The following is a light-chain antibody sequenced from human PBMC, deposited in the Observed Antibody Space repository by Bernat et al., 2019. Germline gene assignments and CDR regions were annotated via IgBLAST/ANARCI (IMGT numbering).Light chain of an antibody. CDR2: EVT. CDR1: SSDVGSYDR. CDR3: SSYSVSSALL. J-gene: IGLJ2*01. Sequence: QSALTQPPSMSGSPGQSVTISCTGSSSDVGSYDRVSWYHQPPGTAPKLLIYEVTNRPSGVPDRFSGSKSGNTASLTISGLQADDEGHYYCSSYSVSSALLFGGGTKLTV. V-gene: IGLV2-18*02.